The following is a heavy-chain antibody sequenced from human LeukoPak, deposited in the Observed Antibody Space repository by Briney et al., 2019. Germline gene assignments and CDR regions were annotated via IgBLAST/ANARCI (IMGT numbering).Heavy chain of an antibody. Sequence: GGSLRLSCAASGFTFSSYAMSWVRQAPGKGLEWVSAISGSGGSTYYADSVKGRFTISRDSSKNTLYLQMNSLRAEDTAVYYCAKPRAYCSGGSCLSTGAFDIWGQGTMVTVSS. CDR3: AKPRAYCSGGSCLSTGAFDI. D-gene: IGHD2-15*01. J-gene: IGHJ3*02. V-gene: IGHV3-23*01. CDR2: ISGSGGST. CDR1: GFTFSSYA.